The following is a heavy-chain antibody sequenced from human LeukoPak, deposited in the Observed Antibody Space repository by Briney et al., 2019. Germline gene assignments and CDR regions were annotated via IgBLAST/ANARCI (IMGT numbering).Heavy chain of an antibody. CDR1: GGTFSSYA. V-gene: IGHV1-69*13. J-gene: IGHJ4*02. CDR3: VSDLGPYYYDSSGYYGY. CDR2: IIPIFGTA. D-gene: IGHD3-22*01. Sequence: SVKVSCKASGGTFSSYAISWVRQAPGQGLEWMGGIIPIFGTANYAQKFQGRVTITADESTSTAYMELSSLGSEDTAVYYCVSDLGPYYYDSSGYYGYWGQGTLVTVSS.